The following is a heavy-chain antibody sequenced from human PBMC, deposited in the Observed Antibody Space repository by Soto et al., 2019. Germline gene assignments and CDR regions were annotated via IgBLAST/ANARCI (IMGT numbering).Heavy chain of an antibody. CDR1: GGTFGNLG. J-gene: IGHJ5*01. CDR2: TIPIFDTP. CDR3: ARDREHGSGTKYNWFDS. D-gene: IGHD3-10*01. Sequence: QMQLVQSGAEVKKPGSSVKISCKASGGTFGNLGISWLRQAPGQGLEWMGGTIPIFDTPHYAEKFRDRVTITADATTTAYLELTSLTSADTATYCCARDREHGSGTKYNWFDSWGQGTLVTVSS. V-gene: IGHV1-69*01.